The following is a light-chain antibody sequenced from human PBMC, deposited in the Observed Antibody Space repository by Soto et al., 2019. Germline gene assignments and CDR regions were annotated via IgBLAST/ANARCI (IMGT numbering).Light chain of an antibody. V-gene: IGKV3-20*01. CDR3: QHYGSSPPFT. Sequence: VVLTQSPGTLSLSPGERATLSCRATQRISANYIAWYQLKPGQAPRLLIHGSLTRAAGIPDRFSGSGSGADFTLTISRLEPEDFAVYYCQHYGSSPPFTFGPGTKVDIK. CDR2: GSL. J-gene: IGKJ3*01. CDR1: QRISANY.